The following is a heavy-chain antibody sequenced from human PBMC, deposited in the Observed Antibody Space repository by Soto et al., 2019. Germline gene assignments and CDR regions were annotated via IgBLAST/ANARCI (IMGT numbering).Heavy chain of an antibody. J-gene: IGHJ4*01. D-gene: IGHD3-22*01. CDR2: IYYSGTT. V-gene: IGHV4-31*03. CDR1: GASISTAGYY. CDR3: ERAPWTENSGYLFDY. Sequence: PSETLSLTCTVSGASISTAGYYWGWIRQRPGEGLEWLGYIYYSGTTHYQPFLESRLFISADTSRNQFFLKVTSATVADTAVYYCERAPWTENSGYLFDYWGPGTLVTVSS.